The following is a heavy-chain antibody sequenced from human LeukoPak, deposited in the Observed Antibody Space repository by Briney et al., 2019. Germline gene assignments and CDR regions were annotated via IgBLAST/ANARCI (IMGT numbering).Heavy chain of an antibody. J-gene: IGHJ4*02. CDR3: ARLRPSGYFDY. CDR1: GFTFSSHA. Sequence: PGGSLRLSCAASGFTFSSHAMSWVRQAPGKGLEWVSSISSSSSYIYYADSVKGRFTISRDNAKNSLYLQMNSLRAEDTAVYYCARLRPSGYFDYWGQGTLVTVSS. CDR2: ISSSSSYI. D-gene: IGHD3-16*01. V-gene: IGHV3-21*01.